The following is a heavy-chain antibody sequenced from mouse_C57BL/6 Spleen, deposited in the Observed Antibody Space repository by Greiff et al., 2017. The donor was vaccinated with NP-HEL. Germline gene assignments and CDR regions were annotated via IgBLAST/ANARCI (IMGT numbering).Heavy chain of an antibody. J-gene: IGHJ4*01. Sequence: VKLMESGPGLVQPSHCLSITCTVSGFSLTSYGVHWVRQSPGKGLEWLGVIWSGGSTDYNAAFISRLSISKDNSKSQVFFKMNSMQADDTAIYYCARNGDAMDYWGQGTSVTVSS. CDR1: GFSLTSYG. CDR3: ARNGDAMDY. CDR2: IWSGGST. V-gene: IGHV2-2*01.